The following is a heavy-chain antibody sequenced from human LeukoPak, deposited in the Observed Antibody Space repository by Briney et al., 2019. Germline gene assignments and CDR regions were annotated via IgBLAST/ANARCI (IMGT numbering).Heavy chain of an antibody. CDR1: GGSISSYY. CDR3: ARYCSGGSCYSGGYYYYGMDV. CDR2: IYYSVST. J-gene: IGHJ6*02. V-gene: IGHV4-59*01. D-gene: IGHD2-15*01. Sequence: SETLSLTCTVSGGSISSYYWSWIRQPPGKGLEWIGYIYYSVSTNYNPSLKSRVTISVGTSKKQCSLKLSSVTAADTAVYYCARYCSGGSCYSGGYYYYGMDVWGQGTTVTVSS.